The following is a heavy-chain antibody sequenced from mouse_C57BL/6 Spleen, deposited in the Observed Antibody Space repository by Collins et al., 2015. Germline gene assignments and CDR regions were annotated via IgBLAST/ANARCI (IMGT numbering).Heavy chain of an antibody. D-gene: IGHD1-1*01. CDR3: ARYDYGSQYYYAMDY. Sequence: QVQLQQPGTELVKPGASVKLSCKASGYTFTSYWMHWVKQRPGQGLEWIGNINPSNGGTNYNEKFKSKATLTVDKSSSTAYMQLSSLTSEDSAVYYCARYDYGSQYYYAMDYWGQGTSVTVSS. J-gene: IGHJ4*01. CDR2: INPSNGGT. CDR1: GYTFTSYW. V-gene: IGHV1-53*01.